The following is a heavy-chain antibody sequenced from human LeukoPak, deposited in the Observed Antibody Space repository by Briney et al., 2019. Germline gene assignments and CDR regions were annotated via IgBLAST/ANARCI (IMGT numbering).Heavy chain of an antibody. V-gene: IGHV3-30-3*01. Sequence: GRSLRLSCAASGFTFSSHPMHWVRQAPGKGLEWVAVISHDGSDTYHADSVKGRFTISRDNSKNTLYLQMNSLRAEDTAVYYCAKGGSPTTPFDYWGQGTLVTVSS. CDR3: AKGGSPTTPFDY. D-gene: IGHD1-26*01. CDR2: ISHDGSDT. J-gene: IGHJ4*02. CDR1: GFTFSSHP.